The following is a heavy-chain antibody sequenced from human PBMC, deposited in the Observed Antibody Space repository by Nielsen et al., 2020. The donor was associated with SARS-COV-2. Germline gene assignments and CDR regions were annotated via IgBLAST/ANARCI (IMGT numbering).Heavy chain of an antibody. Sequence: GSLRLSCAAFGFTCSSYAMTWVRQPPGKGLEWIGEILHSGRTNYVPSLRNRVTASLDMYKNQFYLKLNSVTAADTAVYYCASRGFFAPYGMDVWGQGTTVTVSS. V-gene: IGHV4-34*08. D-gene: IGHD3-3*01. J-gene: IGHJ6*02. CDR2: ILHSGRT. CDR3: ASRGFFAPYGMDV. CDR1: GFTCSSYA.